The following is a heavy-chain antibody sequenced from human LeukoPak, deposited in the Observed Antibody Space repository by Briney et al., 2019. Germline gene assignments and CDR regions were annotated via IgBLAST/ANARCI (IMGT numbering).Heavy chain of an antibody. Sequence: GGSLRLSCTASGLTFGDYAMSWFRQAPGKGLEWVGFIRSKGYGGTTEYAASVKGRFTISRDDSKSIAYLQMNSLKTEDTAVYYCTRDTKGMVLGYWGRGTLVTVSS. D-gene: IGHD3-10*01. J-gene: IGHJ4*02. CDR3: TRDTKGMVLGY. CDR2: IRSKGYGGTT. CDR1: GLTFGDYA. V-gene: IGHV3-49*03.